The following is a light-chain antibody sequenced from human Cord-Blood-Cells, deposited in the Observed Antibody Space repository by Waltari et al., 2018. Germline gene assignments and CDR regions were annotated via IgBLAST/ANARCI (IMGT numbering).Light chain of an antibody. V-gene: IGLV2-23*02. CDR2: EVS. Sequence: QSALTQPASVSGSPGPSITISCTGTSSDVGSYNLVSWSQQHPGKAPKLMIYEVSKRPSGVSNRFSGSKSGNTASLTISGLQAEDEADYYCCSYAGSSTYVFGTGTKVTVL. CDR3: CSYAGSSTYV. CDR1: SSDVGSYNL. J-gene: IGLJ1*01.